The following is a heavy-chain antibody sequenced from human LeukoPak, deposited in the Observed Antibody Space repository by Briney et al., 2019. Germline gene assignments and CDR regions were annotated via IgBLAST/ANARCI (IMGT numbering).Heavy chain of an antibody. CDR2: INWNGGST. CDR1: GFTFDDYG. J-gene: IGHJ4*02. V-gene: IGHV3-20*04. CDR3: ARDRGFLDFDY. Sequence: GGSLRLPCAASGFTFDDYGMSWVRQAPGKGLEWVSGINWNGGSTGYADSVKGRFTISRDNAKNSLYLQMNSLRAEDAALYYCARDRGFLDFDYWGQGTLVSVSS. D-gene: IGHD3-10*01.